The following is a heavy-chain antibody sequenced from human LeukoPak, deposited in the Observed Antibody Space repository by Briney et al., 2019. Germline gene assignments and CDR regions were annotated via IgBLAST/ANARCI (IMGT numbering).Heavy chain of an antibody. J-gene: IGHJ4*02. CDR2: IRRRSYSGTP. D-gene: IGHD3-3*01. V-gene: IGHV3-49*04. CDR1: GLTFSDFA. Sequence: GGSLTLSCKVSGLTFSDFAMTWVRQAPGKGLEWVGYIRRRSYSGTPGYAASVRGRFTVSIDDSKNIAFLQMNNLKTEDTAIYYCSRDSHGDDVFDYWGQGAVVTVSS. CDR3: SRDSHGDDVFDY.